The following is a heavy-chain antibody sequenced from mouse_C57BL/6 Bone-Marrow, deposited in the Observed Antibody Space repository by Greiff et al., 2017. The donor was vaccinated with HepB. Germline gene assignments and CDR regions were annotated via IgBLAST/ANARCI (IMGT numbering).Heavy chain of an antibody. J-gene: IGHJ2*01. CDR1: GYTFTDYY. CDR2: IYPGSGNT. V-gene: IGHV1-76*01. CDR3: ARGGLRRGYYFDY. D-gene: IGHD2-4*01. Sequence: VQLQQSGAELVRPGASVKLSCKASGYTFTDYYINWVKQRPGQGLEWIARIYPGSGNTYYNEKFKGKATLTAEKSSSTAYMQLSSLTSEDSAVYFCARGGLRRGYYFDYWGQGTTLTVSS.